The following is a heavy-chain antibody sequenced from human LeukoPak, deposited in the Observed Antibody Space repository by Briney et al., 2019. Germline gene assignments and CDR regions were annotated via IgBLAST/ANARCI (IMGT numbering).Heavy chain of an antibody. CDR2: ISASGGST. CDR3: ATTADYWGSYG. J-gene: IGHJ4*02. D-gene: IGHD7-27*01. Sequence: GGSLRLSCAASGFTFRSHDMSWVRQAPGKGLEWVSGISASGGSTFYADSVKGRFTISRDNSKNTLYLQMNGLRVEDTAVYYCATTADYWGSYGWGQGTLVTVSS. V-gene: IGHV3-23*01. CDR1: GFTFRSHD.